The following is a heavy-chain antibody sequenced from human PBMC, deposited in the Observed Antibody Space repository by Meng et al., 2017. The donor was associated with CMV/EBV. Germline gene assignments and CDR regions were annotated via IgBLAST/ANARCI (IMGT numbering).Heavy chain of an antibody. CDR3: TRDAHLTTVTPNWFDP. CDR1: GDTFTDYY. J-gene: IGHJ5*02. D-gene: IGHD4-17*01. Sequence: QVDRWQSGLQLRKPGASVKVSCKASGDTFTDYYMHWVRQAPGQGLEWMGCINPNSGDTNYAQKFQGRVTMTRDTSISTAYMELSRLRSDDTAVYYCTRDAHLTTVTPNWFDPWGQGTLVTVSS. CDR2: INPNSGDT. V-gene: IGHV1-2*02.